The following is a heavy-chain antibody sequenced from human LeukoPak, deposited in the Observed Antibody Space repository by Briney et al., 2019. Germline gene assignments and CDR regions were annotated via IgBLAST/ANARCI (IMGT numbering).Heavy chain of an antibody. Sequence: PGGSLRLSCAASGFTFSSYEMNWVRQAPGKGLEWVSYISSSGSTIYYADSVKGRFTISRDNAKNSLYLQMNSLRAEDTAVYYCARSGGWLQFHYWGQGTQVTVSS. CDR1: GFTFSSYE. V-gene: IGHV3-48*03. J-gene: IGHJ4*02. D-gene: IGHD5-24*01. CDR2: ISSSGSTI. CDR3: ARSGGWLQFHY.